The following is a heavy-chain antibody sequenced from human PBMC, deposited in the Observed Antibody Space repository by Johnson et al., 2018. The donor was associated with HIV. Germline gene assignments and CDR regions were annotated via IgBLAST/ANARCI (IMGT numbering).Heavy chain of an antibody. CDR2: ISYDGGSK. Sequence: VQLVESGGGVVQPGRSLRLSCAASGFTFSSYWMSWVRQAPGKGLEWVAVISYDGGSKYYADSVKGRFTISRDNSKNTLYLQMNSLRAEDTAVYYCAREVHIVVVSSFRWAFDIWGQGTMVTVSS. CDR3: AREVHIVVVSSFRWAFDI. V-gene: IGHV3-30-3*01. D-gene: IGHD2-21*01. CDR1: GFTFSSYW. J-gene: IGHJ3*02.